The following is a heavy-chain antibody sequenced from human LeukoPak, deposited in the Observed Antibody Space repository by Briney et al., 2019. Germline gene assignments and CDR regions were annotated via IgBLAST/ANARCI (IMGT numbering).Heavy chain of an antibody. V-gene: IGHV4-34*01. Sequence: PSETLSLTCAVYGGSFSGYYWSWIRQPPGKGLEWIGEINHSGSTNYNPSLKSRVTISVDTSKNQFSLKLSSVTAADTAVYYCARGGLLRYFDWSYYDAFDIWGQGTMVTVSS. J-gene: IGHJ3*02. CDR3: ARGGLLRYFDWSYYDAFDI. CDR2: INHSGST. D-gene: IGHD3-9*01. CDR1: GGSFSGYY.